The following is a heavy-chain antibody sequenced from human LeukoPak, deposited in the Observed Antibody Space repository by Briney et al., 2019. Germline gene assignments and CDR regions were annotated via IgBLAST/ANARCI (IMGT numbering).Heavy chain of an antibody. CDR2: VYASGST. CDR3: ARGNYYGSGSFNWFDP. Sequence: SETLSLTCTVSGGSISSYYWSWIRQPPGKGLEWIGCVYASGSTNYNPSLNSRVTMSVDTSKNQFSLNLRSVTAADTAVYFCARGNYYGSGSFNWFDPWGQGTLVTVSS. CDR1: GGSISSYY. D-gene: IGHD3-10*01. J-gene: IGHJ5*02. V-gene: IGHV4-4*07.